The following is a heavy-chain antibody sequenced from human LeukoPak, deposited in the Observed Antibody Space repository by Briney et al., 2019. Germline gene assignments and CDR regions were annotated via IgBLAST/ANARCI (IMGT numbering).Heavy chain of an antibody. CDR3: ARSYGSGSYPFDY. Sequence: SETLSLTCAVYGVSYSGYYWSWIRQPPGKGLEWIGEINHSGSTNYNPSLKSRVTISVDTSKNQFSLKLSSVTAADTAVYYCARSYGSGSYPFDYWGQGTLVTVSS. CDR2: INHSGST. V-gene: IGHV4-34*01. J-gene: IGHJ4*02. CDR1: GVSYSGYY. D-gene: IGHD3-10*01.